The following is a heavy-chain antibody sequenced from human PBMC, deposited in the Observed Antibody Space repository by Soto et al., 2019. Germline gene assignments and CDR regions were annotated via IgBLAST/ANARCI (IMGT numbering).Heavy chain of an antibody. V-gene: IGHV3-21*01. D-gene: IGHD1-26*01. J-gene: IGHJ3*01. CDR1: GFTFSSYS. CDR3: ARVSGSDYRGDAFDL. CDR2: ISSSSSYI. Sequence: EVQLVEAGGGLVKPGGSLRLSCAASGFTFSSYSMNWVRQAPGKGLEWVYSISSSSSYIYYADSVKGRFTISRDNAKNSLYLQMNSLRAEDTAVYYCARVSGSDYRGDAFDLWGQGTMVTVS.